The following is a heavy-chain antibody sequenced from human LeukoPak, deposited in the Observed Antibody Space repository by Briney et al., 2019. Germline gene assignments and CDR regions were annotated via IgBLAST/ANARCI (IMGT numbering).Heavy chain of an antibody. CDR3: AKFNGHPTTNYYMDV. J-gene: IGHJ6*04. V-gene: IGHV3-23*01. CDR1: GFTFSSFA. Sequence: GGSLRLSCTASGFTFSSFAMTWVRQAPGKGLEWVSGIIDTGGATYYADSVKGRFTISRDNSKNTLFLQMNSLRAEDTAVYYWAKFNGHPTTNYYMDVWGEGTTVTVSS. D-gene: IGHD3-10*01. CDR2: IIDTGGAT.